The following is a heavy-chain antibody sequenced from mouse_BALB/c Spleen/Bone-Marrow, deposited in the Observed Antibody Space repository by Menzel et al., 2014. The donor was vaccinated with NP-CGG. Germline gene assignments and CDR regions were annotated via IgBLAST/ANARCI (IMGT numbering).Heavy chain of an antibody. V-gene: IGHV5-6-3*01. CDR2: INSNGGST. J-gene: IGHJ2*01. Sequence: EVQGVESGGGLVQPGGSLKLSCAASGFTFSSYGMSWVRQTPDKRLELVASINSNGGSTYYPDSVKGRFTISRGNAKKTLSLQMSSLKSEDTAVYYCARGNYGNYVDYFDYWGQGTTLTVSS. CDR3: ARGNYGNYVDYFDY. CDR1: GFTFSSYG. D-gene: IGHD2-1*01.